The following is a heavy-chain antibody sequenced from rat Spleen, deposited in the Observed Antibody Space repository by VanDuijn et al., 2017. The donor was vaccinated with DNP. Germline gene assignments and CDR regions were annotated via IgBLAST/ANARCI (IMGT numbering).Heavy chain of an antibody. CDR3: ARPYGYNFDY. J-gene: IGHJ2*01. CDR2: IGTSGGST. CDR1: GFTFSDYN. V-gene: IGHV5-25*01. Sequence: EVQLVESGGGLVQPGRSLKLSCAASGFTFSDYNMAWVRQAPKKGLEWVASIGTSGGSTYYRDSVKGRFTISRDDAKSTLYLQMDSLRSEDTATYYCARPYGYNFDYWGQGVMVTVSA. D-gene: IGHD1-4*01.